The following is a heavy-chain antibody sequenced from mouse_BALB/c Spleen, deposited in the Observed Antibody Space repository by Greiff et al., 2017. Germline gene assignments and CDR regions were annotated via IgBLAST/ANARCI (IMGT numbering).Heavy chain of an antibody. D-gene: IGHD1-1*01. CDR1: GYTFTSYV. V-gene: IGHV1-14*01. CDR3: ARSKDYYGSSYVAWFAY. Sequence: QLQESGPELVKPGASVKMSCKASGYTFTSYVMHWVKQKPGQGLEWIGYINPYNDGTKYNEKFKGKATLTSDKSSSTAYMELSSLTSEDSAVYYCARSKDYYGSSYVAWFAYWGQGTLVTVSA. J-gene: IGHJ3*01. CDR2: INPYNDGT.